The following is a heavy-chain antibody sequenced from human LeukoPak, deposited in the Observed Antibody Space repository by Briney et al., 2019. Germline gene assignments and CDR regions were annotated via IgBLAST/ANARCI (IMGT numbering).Heavy chain of an antibody. D-gene: IGHD3-22*01. CDR2: ISYDGSNK. V-gene: IGHV3-30-3*01. CDR1: GFTFSSYA. CDR3: ARDTYYYDSSGYYYDY. Sequence: PGGSLRLSCAASGFTFSSYAMHWVRQAPGKGLEWVAVISYDGSNKYYADSVKSRFTISRDNSKNTLYLQMNSLRAEDTAVYYCARDTYYYDSSGYYYDYWGQGTLVTVSS. J-gene: IGHJ4*02.